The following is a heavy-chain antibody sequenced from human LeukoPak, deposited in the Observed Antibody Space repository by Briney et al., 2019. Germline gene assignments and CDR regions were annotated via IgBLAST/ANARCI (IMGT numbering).Heavy chain of an antibody. V-gene: IGHV1-2*02. Sequence: GASVKVSCKASGYTFTGYYMHWVRQAPGQGLEWMGWINPNSGGTNYAQKFQGRVTMTRDTSISTAYMELRSLRSDDTAVYYCARDSDHPGDAFDIWGQGTMVTVSS. CDR2: INPNSGGT. CDR1: GYTFTGYY. D-gene: IGHD7-27*01. CDR3: ARDSDHPGDAFDI. J-gene: IGHJ3*02.